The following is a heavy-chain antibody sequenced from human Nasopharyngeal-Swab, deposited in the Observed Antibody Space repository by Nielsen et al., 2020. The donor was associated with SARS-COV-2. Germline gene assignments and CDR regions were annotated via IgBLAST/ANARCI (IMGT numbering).Heavy chain of an antibody. D-gene: IGHD2-15*01. J-gene: IGHJ3*02. Sequence: LETLSLTCAVYGGSFSGYYWSWIRQPPGKGLEWIGEINHSGSTNYNPSLKSRVTISVDTSKNQFSLKLSSVTAADTAVYYCARAGRYCSGGSCYSGAFDIWGQGTMVTVSS. CDR1: GGSFSGYY. V-gene: IGHV4-34*01. CDR3: ARAGRYCSGGSCYSGAFDI. CDR2: INHSGST.